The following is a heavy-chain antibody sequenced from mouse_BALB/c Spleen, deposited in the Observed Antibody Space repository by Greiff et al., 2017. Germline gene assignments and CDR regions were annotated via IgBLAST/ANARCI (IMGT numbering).Heavy chain of an antibody. Sequence: VQLKESGPGLVKPSQSLSLTCTVTGYSITSDYAWNWIRQFPGNKLEWMGYISYSGSTSYNPSLKSRISITRDTSKNQFFLQLNSVTTEDTATYYCARSERHGSGAMDYWGQGTSVTVSS. CDR3: ARSERHGSGAMDY. D-gene: IGHD1-1*01. CDR1: GYSITSDYA. CDR2: ISYSGST. J-gene: IGHJ4*01. V-gene: IGHV3-2*02.